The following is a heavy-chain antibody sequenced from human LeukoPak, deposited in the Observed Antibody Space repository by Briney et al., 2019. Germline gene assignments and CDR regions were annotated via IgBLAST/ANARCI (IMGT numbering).Heavy chain of an antibody. Sequence: PSETLSLTCTVSGGSISGYYWSWIRQPPGKGLEWLAYIYYSGSTNYNPSLKSRVTISVDTSKNQFSLKLNSVTAADTAVYYCARTRDWGSFDYWGQGTLVTVSA. CDR2: IYYSGST. V-gene: IGHV4-59*01. D-gene: IGHD7-27*01. J-gene: IGHJ4*02. CDR1: GGSISGYY. CDR3: ARTRDWGSFDY.